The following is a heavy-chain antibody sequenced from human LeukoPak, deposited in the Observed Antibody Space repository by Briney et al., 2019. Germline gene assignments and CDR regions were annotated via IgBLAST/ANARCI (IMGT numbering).Heavy chain of an antibody. Sequence: ASVKVSCKASGYTFSGYYMHWVRQAPGKGLEGMGRINPSSGGTNDAQKFQGRVTMTRDTSISTAYMELSRLRSDDTAVYYCATAEKQWVDYYDTGGIDYWGQGTLVTVSS. CDR2: INPSSGGT. D-gene: IGHD3-22*01. CDR1: GYTFSGYY. V-gene: IGHV1-2*06. J-gene: IGHJ4*02. CDR3: ATAEKQWVDYYDTGGIDY.